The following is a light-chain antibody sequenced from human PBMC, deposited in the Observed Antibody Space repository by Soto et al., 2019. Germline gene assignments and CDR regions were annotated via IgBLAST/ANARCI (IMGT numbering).Light chain of an antibody. CDR2: DAS. J-gene: IGKJ1*01. CDR1: QSISSN. Sequence: EIVMTQSPATLSVSPGERATLSCRASQSISSNLAWYQQQPGQAPRLLIYDASTRATGIPARFSGSGSGTEFTLTISSLQSEDFAVYYCQQYNNWPLWTFGQGTKVEIK. V-gene: IGKV3-15*01. CDR3: QQYNNWPLWT.